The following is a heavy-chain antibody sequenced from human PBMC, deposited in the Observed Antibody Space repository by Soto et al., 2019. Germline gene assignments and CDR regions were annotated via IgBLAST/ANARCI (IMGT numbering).Heavy chain of an antibody. Sequence: GGSLRLSCAASGFTFSSYSMNWVRQAPGKGLEWVSYISSSSSTIYYADSVKGRFTISRDNAKNSLYLQMNSLRAEDTAVYYCARALDYSLRGAFDYWGQGTLVTVSS. CDR3: ARALDYSLRGAFDY. V-gene: IGHV3-48*01. D-gene: IGHD4-4*01. CDR1: GFTFSSYS. J-gene: IGHJ4*02. CDR2: ISSSSSTI.